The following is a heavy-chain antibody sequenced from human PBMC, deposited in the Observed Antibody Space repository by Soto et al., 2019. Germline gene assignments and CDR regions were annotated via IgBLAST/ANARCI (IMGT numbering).Heavy chain of an antibody. CDR3: ARAVGGSEYSYIEY. D-gene: IGHD5-18*01. CDR1: GYTFTSNA. Sequence: QVQLMQSGAEVRWPGSSVRVSCKASGYTFTSNAITWVRQAPGQGLEWMGWISAYNAKTDYAQKFQGRVTMSTDTATGTASMELRSLRSDDTAVYYWARAVGGSEYSYIEYWGQGTLVTVSS. V-gene: IGHV1-18*01. CDR2: ISAYNAKT. J-gene: IGHJ4*02.